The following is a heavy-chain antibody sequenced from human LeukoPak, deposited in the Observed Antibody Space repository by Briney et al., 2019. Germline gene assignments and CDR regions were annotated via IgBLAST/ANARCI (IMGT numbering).Heavy chain of an antibody. J-gene: IGHJ4*02. CDR1: GGSISSYY. CDR2: IYSSVST. Sequence: PSETLSLSCAVSGGSISSYYWSWTRQTAGKGLEWIWHIYSSVSTNYNPSLMRRVTISVHTSKNQFSLRLTSVTAADTAVYYCARRDSISSEWGYFDYWGQGTLVTVSS. V-gene: IGHV4-4*07. CDR3: ARRDSISSEWGYFDY. D-gene: IGHD6-13*01.